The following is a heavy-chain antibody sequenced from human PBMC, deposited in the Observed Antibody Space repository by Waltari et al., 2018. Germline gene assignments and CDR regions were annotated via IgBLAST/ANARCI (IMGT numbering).Heavy chain of an antibody. J-gene: IGHJ5*02. Sequence: EVQLVESGGGLVQPGGSLRLSCSASGFIFSNYAMHWVRQAPGKGLQYVSAISSNGDSTYYADSVKGRFTISRDNSKNTQYLQMSSLRPEDTARYYCVKGSTIYAESGMIGWWFDPWGQGTLVTVSS. CDR3: VKGSTIYAESGMIGWWFDP. CDR2: ISSNGDST. CDR1: GFIFSNYA. D-gene: IGHD3-10*02. V-gene: IGHV3-64D*08.